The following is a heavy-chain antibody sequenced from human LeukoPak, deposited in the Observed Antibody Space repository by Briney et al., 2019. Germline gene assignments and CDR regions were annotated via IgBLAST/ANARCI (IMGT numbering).Heavy chain of an antibody. D-gene: IGHD4-11*01. J-gene: IGHJ4*02. CDR2: IHSSGGS. Sequence: SETLSLTCTVSGDSFSSDYWSWIRQPPGKGLEWIGYIHSSGGSSYNPSLRSRVTISVDTSKNQFSLKVSSVTAADTAVYYCARVGSTTAYYLDYWGQGTLVTVSS. CDR3: ARVGSTTAYYLDY. CDR1: GDSFSSDY. V-gene: IGHV4-59*01.